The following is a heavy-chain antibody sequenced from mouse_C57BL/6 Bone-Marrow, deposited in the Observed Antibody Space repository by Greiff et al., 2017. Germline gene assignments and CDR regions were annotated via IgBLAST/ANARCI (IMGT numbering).Heavy chain of an antibody. Sequence: VQLQQSGAELVRPGASVKLSCTASGFNIKDDYMPWVKQRPEQGLEWLGWIDPENGDTEYASKFQGKATITADTSSNTAYLQLSSLTSEDTAVYYCTSLLRSFAYWGQGTLVTVSA. J-gene: IGHJ3*01. CDR2: IDPENGDT. CDR1: GFNIKDDY. D-gene: IGHD1-1*01. V-gene: IGHV14-4*01. CDR3: TSLLRSFAY.